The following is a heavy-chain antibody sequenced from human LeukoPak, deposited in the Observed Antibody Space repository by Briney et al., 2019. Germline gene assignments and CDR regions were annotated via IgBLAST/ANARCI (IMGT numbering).Heavy chain of an antibody. CDR3: ARAGYSSNWYVSYYYYYMDV. CDR2: ISSSSSTI. Sequence: TGGSLRLSCAASGFTFSSYAMHWVRQAPGKGLEWVSYISSSSSTIYYADSVKGRFTISRDNAKNSLYLQMNSLRAEDTAVYYCARAGYSSNWYVSYYYYYMDVWGKGTTVTVSS. V-gene: IGHV3-48*01. D-gene: IGHD6-13*01. J-gene: IGHJ6*03. CDR1: GFTFSSYA.